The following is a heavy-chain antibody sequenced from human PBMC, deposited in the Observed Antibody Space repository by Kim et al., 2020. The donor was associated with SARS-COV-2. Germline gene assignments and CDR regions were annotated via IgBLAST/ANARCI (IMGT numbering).Heavy chain of an antibody. Sequence: GGSLRLSCTVSGFTLINYDMNWVRQAPGKGLEWVSTISGGGGYTYYADSVKGRFTLSRDNSKNTVSLQMNKLRAEDTAIYYCARGHPAFDIWGQGTMVTVSS. CDR1: GFTLINYD. J-gene: IGHJ3*02. V-gene: IGHV3-23*01. CDR3: ARGHPAFDI. CDR2: ISGGGGYT.